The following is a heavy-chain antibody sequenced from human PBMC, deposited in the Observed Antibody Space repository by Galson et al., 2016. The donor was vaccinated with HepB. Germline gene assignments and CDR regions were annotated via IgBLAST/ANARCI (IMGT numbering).Heavy chain of an antibody. D-gene: IGHD3/OR15-3a*01. V-gene: IGHV3-11*01. Sequence: SLRLSCAASGFTFSDYYMSWIRQAPGKGLEWISYMSTDGSTIYYSDSLKGRVTISRDNAKSLLFLQLNSLSDEDTAVYYCARAGSEFGLAHFFWGQGALVTVSS. CDR1: GFTFSDYY. J-gene: IGHJ1*01. CDR3: ARAGSEFGLAHFF. CDR2: MSTDGSTI.